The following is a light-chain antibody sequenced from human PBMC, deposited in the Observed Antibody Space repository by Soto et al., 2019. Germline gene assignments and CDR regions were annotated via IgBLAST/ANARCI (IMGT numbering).Light chain of an antibody. J-gene: IGKJ1*01. CDR2: AAS. Sequence: QMTQSPSSLSASLVYRFTISCRTSQSISNYLNWYQQRPGKAPKLLIYAASDLQTGVPSRFSGSGSGTDFTLTISGLQAEDSATYYCQQSYSPPPAFGQGTKVDI. CDR3: QQSYSPPPA. CDR1: QSISNY. V-gene: IGKV1-39*01.